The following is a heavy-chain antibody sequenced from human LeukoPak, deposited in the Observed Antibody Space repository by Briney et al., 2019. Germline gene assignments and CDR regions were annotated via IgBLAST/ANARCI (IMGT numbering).Heavy chain of an antibody. CDR3: ARGRQWLAPFDY. J-gene: IGHJ4*02. D-gene: IGHD6-19*01. V-gene: IGHV3-30*02. Sequence: ESGGSLRLSCAASGFTFSSYGMHWVRQAPGKGLEWVAFIRYDGSNKYYADSVKGRFTISRDNSKNTLYLQMGSLRAEDMAVYYCARGRQWLAPFDYWGQGTLVTVSS. CDR2: IRYDGSNK. CDR1: GFTFSSYG.